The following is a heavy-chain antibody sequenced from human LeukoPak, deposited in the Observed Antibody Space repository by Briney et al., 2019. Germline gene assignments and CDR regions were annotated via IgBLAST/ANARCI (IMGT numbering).Heavy chain of an antibody. Sequence: PLQTLSLTCTVSSGAISSVDYYGSWIRPPPRNCLEWVGYIYYSGSTYYNPSLKSRVTISVDTSKNQFSLKLSSVTAADTAVYYCASGDYGPNFDYWGQGTLVTVSS. D-gene: IGHD4-17*01. CDR2: IYYSGST. J-gene: IGHJ4*02. CDR1: SGAISSVDYY. CDR3: ASGDYGPNFDY. V-gene: IGHV4-30-4*01.